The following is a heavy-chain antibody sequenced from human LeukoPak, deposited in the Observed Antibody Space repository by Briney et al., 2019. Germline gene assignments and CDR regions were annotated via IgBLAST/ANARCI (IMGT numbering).Heavy chain of an antibody. Sequence: PGGSLRLSCAASGFTFSSYSMNWVRQAPGKGLEWVSSISSSSSYIYYADSVKGRFTISRDNAKNSLYLQMNSLRAEDTAVYYCAREDYYDSSGGDAFDIWGQGTMVTVSS. CDR3: AREDYYDSSGGDAFDI. J-gene: IGHJ3*02. CDR1: GFTFSSYS. D-gene: IGHD3-22*01. CDR2: ISSSSSYI. V-gene: IGHV3-21*04.